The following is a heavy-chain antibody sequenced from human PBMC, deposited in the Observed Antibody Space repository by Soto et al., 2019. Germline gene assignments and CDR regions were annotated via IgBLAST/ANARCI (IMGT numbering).Heavy chain of an antibody. CDR1: GGSFSGYQ. J-gene: IGHJ6*03. Sequence: QVQLQQWGAGLLKPSETLSLTCAVYGGSFSGYQWSWIRQTPGTGLEWIGEFNDSGNINYNPSLKSRVTIYLAMPTKQISLTLRSVTAADTAVEYAARCVMLWFGELARRGGYYYSLDVWGQASTVIVSS. CDR2: FNDSGNI. CDR3: ARCVMLWFGELARRGGYYYSLDV. V-gene: IGHV4-34*01. D-gene: IGHD3-10*01.